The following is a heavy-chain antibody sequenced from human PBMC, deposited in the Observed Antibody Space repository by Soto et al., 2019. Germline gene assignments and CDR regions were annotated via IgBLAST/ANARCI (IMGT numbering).Heavy chain of an antibody. CDR1: GFTFSSXA. D-gene: IGHD2-21*02. CDR3: LGDPLDYFDY. V-gene: IGHV3-30-3*01. CDR2: ISYDGSNK. Sequence: LXLXCAASGFTFSSXAMHWVRHAPGKGLEWLAVISYDGSNKYYEDSVKGRFTISRDNSKNTLYLQMNSLRAEDTAVYYCLGDPLDYFDYWGQGTLGTVSS. J-gene: IGHJ4*02.